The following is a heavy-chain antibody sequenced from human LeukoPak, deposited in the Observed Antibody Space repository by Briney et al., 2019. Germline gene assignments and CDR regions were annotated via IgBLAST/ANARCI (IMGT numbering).Heavy chain of an antibody. V-gene: IGHV4-38-2*01. CDR3: ARHAQDYDFWSGYSNWFDP. J-gene: IGHJ5*02. D-gene: IGHD3-3*01. CDR1: GYSISSGYY. Sequence: PSETLSLTCAVSGYSISSGYYWGWIRQPPGKGLEWIGSIYHSGSTYYNQSLKSRVTISVDTSKNQFSLKLSSVTAADTAVYYCARHAQDYDFWSGYSNWFDPWGQGTLVTVSS. CDR2: IYHSGST.